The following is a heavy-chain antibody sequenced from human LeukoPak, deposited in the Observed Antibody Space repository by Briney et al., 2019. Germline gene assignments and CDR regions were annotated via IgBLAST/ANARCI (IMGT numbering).Heavy chain of an antibody. D-gene: IGHD3-3*01. V-gene: IGHV3-21*01. CDR2: ISSSSTYI. J-gene: IGHJ4*02. CDR3: ARDPYDFWSGYPPGGFDY. Sequence: GGSLRPSCAASGFTFSSYSMNWVRQAPGKGLEWVSSISSSSTYIYYADSVKGRFTISRDNAKNSLYLQMNSLRAEDTAVYYCARDPYDFWSGYPPGGFDYWGQGTLVTVSS. CDR1: GFTFSSYS.